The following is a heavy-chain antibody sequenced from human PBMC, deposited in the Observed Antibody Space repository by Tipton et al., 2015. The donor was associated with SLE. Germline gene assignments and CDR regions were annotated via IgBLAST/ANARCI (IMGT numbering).Heavy chain of an antibody. CDR3: ARAYVLLNAFDI. J-gene: IGHJ3*02. D-gene: IGHD3-10*01. CDR1: GYSISNAYY. Sequence: TLSLTCNVSGYSISNAYYWGWIRQPPGKGLEWIGSLYHSGSAFYNPSLKSRVTISVDTSKNQFSLKLSSVTAADTAVYYCARAYVLLNAFDIWGQGTMVTVSS. CDR2: LYHSGSA. V-gene: IGHV4-38-2*02.